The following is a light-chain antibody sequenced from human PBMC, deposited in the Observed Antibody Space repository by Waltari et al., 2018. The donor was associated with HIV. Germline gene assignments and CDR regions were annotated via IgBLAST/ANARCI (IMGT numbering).Light chain of an antibody. CDR3: QQFYRTPYT. V-gene: IGKV4-1*01. CDR2: WAC. Sequence: DIVMTQSPESLAVSLGERATINCKSSQTIFYKSNNKNYLAWYQQKPGQYPKLLISWACNREFGVPGRFSGSGSGTDFTLTISSLQAEDVAVYYCQQFYRTPYTFGQGTRLEFK. CDR1: QTIFYKSNNKNY. J-gene: IGKJ2*01.